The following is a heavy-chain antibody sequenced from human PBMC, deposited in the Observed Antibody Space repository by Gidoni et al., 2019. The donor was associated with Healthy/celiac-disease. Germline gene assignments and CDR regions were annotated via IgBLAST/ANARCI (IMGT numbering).Heavy chain of an antibody. CDR1: GVTFRSYA. V-gene: IGHV3-30-3*01. CDR2: ISYDGSNK. CDR3: ARERYSYGTNYYYYYMDV. J-gene: IGHJ6*03. D-gene: IGHD5-18*01. Sequence: QVQLVESGGGVVQPGRSLRLSCAASGVTFRSYAMHWVRPAPGKGLEWVAVISYDGSNKYYADSVKGRFTISRDNSKNTLYLQMNSLRAEDTAVYYCARERYSYGTNYYYYYMDVWGKGTTVTVSS.